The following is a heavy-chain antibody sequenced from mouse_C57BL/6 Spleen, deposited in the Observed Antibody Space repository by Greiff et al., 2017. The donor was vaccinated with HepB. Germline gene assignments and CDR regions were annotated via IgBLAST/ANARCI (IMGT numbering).Heavy chain of an antibody. CDR2: IRPNSGST. J-gene: IGHJ4*01. CDR3: ARDYDVLYAMDY. Sequence: QVQLQQPGAELVKPGASVKLSCKASGYTFTSYWMHWVKQRPGQGLEWIGMIRPNSGSTNYNEKFKSKATLTVDKSSSTAYMQLSSLTSEDSAVYYCARDYDVLYAMDYWGQGTSVTVSS. V-gene: IGHV1-64*01. CDR1: GYTFTSYW. D-gene: IGHD2-4*01.